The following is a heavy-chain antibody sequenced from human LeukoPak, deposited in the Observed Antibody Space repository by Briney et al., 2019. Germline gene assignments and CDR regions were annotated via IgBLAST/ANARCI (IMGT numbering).Heavy chain of an antibody. CDR1: GYSFTSYS. CDR3: AVQVGATRSIDY. J-gene: IGHJ4*02. D-gene: IGHD1-26*01. V-gene: IGHV5-51*01. CDR2: FYPGASNT. Sequence: GGPLNISCQPPGYSFTSYSSGGVGQLQGRDLKWLGIFYPGASNTRYSPSFEGQVTISGQKSISTAYLQWSSLKASDTAMYYCAVQVGATRSIDYWGQGTLVTLSS.